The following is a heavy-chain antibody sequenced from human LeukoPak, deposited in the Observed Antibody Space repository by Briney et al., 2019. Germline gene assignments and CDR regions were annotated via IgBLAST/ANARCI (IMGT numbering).Heavy chain of an antibody. J-gene: IGHJ6*03. CDR1: GFTFSSYA. CDR2: IGGSGGST. CDR3: AKGVVTHLYYYYYMDV. Sequence: GGSLRLSCAASGFTFSSYAMSWVRQAPGKGLEWVSAIGGSGGSTYYADSVKGRFTISRDNSKNTLYLQMNSLRAEDTAVYYCAKGVVTHLYYYYYMDVWGKGTTVTVSS. V-gene: IGHV3-23*01. D-gene: IGHD4-23*01.